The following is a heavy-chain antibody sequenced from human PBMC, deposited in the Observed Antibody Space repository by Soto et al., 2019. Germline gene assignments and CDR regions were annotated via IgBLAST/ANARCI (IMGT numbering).Heavy chain of an antibody. CDR2: ISGSGGST. CDR3: AKDLFGVGYCSSTSCYEDY. V-gene: IGHV3-23*01. J-gene: IGHJ4*02. Sequence: GGSLRLSCAASGFTFSSYAMSWVRQAPGKGLEWVSAISGSGGSTYYADSVKGRFTISRDNSKNTLYLQMNSLRAEDTAVYYCAKDLFGVGYCSSTSCYEDYWGQGTLVTVPQ. CDR1: GFTFSSYA. D-gene: IGHD2-2*01.